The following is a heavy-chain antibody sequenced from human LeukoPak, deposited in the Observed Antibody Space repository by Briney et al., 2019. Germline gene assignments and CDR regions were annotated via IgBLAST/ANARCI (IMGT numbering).Heavy chain of an antibody. D-gene: IGHD4-17*01. CDR2: IYHSGST. J-gene: IGHJ4*02. Sequence: SQTLSLTCTVSGGSISSGGYYWSWIRQPPGKGLEWIGYIYHSGSTYYNPSLKSRVTISVDRSKNQFSLKLSSVTAADTAVYYCARDFLRDYGDPFDSWGQGTLVTVSS. V-gene: IGHV4-30-2*01. CDR3: ARDFLRDYGDPFDS. CDR1: GGSISSGGYY.